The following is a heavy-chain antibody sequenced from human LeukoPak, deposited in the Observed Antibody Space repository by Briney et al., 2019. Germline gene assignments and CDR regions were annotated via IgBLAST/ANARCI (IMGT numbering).Heavy chain of an antibody. V-gene: IGHV3-21*01. D-gene: IGHD3-22*01. CDR1: GFTFSSYS. Sequence: GGSLRLSCAASGFTFSSYSMNWVRQAPGKGLGWVSSISSSSSYIYYADSVKGRFTISRDNAKNSLYLQMNSLRAEDTAVYYCARSRGGITMIVVTAFFDYWGQGTLVTVSS. CDR3: ARSRGGITMIVVTAFFDY. CDR2: ISSSSSYI. J-gene: IGHJ4*02.